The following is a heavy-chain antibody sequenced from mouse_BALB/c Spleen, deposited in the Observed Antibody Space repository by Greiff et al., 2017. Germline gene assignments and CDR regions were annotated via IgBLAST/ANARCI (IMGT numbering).Heavy chain of an antibody. Sequence: VQLKESGGDLVKPGGSLKLSCAASGFTFSSYGMSWVRQTPDKRLEWVATISSGGSYTYYPDSVKGRFTISRDNAKNTLYLQMSSLKSEDTAMYYCARHPYGIFDYWGQGTTLTVSS. CDR1: GFTFSSYG. CDR3: ARHPYGIFDY. D-gene: IGHD1-1*02. J-gene: IGHJ2*01. CDR2: ISSGGSYT. V-gene: IGHV5-6*01.